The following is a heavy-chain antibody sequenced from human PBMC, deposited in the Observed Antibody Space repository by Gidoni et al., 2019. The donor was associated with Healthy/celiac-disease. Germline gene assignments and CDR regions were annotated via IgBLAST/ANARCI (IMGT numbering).Heavy chain of an antibody. CDR3: ARVHCSGGSCYSYGAFDI. D-gene: IGHD2-15*01. J-gene: IGHJ3*02. CDR1: GFTFSSYA. Sequence: QVQLVESGGGVVQPERSLRLSCAASGFTFSSYAMHWVRQAPGKGLEWVAVISYDGSNKYYADSVKGRFTISRDNSKNTLYLQMNSLRAEDTAVYYCARVHCSGGSCYSYGAFDIWGQGTMVTVSS. V-gene: IGHV3-30-3*01. CDR2: ISYDGSNK.